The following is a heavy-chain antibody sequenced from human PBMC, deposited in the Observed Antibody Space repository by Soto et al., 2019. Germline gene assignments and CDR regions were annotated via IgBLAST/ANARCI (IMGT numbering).Heavy chain of an antibody. CDR1: GGSISSSSYY. D-gene: IGHD3-16*01. CDR2: IYYSGST. J-gene: IGHJ3*02. CDR3: ARRIMITFGGVTHAFDI. V-gene: IGHV4-39*01. Sequence: SETLSLTCTVSGGSISSSSYYWGWIRQPPGKGLEWIGSIYYSGSTYYNPSLKSRVTISVDTSKNQFSLKLSSVTAADTAVYYCARRIMITFGGVTHAFDIWGQGTMVTVSS.